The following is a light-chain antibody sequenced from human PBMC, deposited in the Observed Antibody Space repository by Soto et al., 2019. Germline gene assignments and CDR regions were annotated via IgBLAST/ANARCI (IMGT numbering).Light chain of an antibody. CDR1: QGSSSW. V-gene: IGKV1-12*01. Sequence: DITMTQSPSSVSASVGDRVTITCRASQGSSSWLAWYQQKPGKAPKLLIYATSSLQSGVPSRFSGSESGTDFTLTISSLQTEDFATYYCQQAHSFPYTFGQGTKLEIK. CDR2: ATS. J-gene: IGKJ2*01. CDR3: QQAHSFPYT.